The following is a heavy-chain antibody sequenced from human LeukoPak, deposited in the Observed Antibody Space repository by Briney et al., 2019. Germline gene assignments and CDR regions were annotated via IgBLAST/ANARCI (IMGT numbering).Heavy chain of an antibody. Sequence: GGSLRLSCAASGFTFSSYGMHWVRQAPGKGLEWVTFIRYDGSNKYYADSVKGRFTISRDNSKNTLYLQMNSLRAEDTAVYYCAKAMDYDFWSGYFLDVWGKGTTVTVSS. CDR1: GFTFSSYG. V-gene: IGHV3-30*02. D-gene: IGHD3-3*01. CDR2: IRYDGSNK. J-gene: IGHJ6*04. CDR3: AKAMDYDFWSGYFLDV.